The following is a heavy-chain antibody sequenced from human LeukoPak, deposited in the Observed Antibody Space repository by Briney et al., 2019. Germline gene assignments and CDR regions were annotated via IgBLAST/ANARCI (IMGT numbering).Heavy chain of an antibody. CDR2: IYSSGST. CDR3: ARSSPYSSSWPHPYDY. Sequence: PSETLSLTCTVSGDSINIYYWNWIRQPPGKGLEWIGSIYSSGSTNYNPSLKSRVTLSVDTSKNQFSLKLNSVTAADTAVYYCARSSPYSSSWPHPYDYWGQGTLVTVSS. CDR1: GDSINIYY. J-gene: IGHJ4*02. V-gene: IGHV4-59*08. D-gene: IGHD6-13*01.